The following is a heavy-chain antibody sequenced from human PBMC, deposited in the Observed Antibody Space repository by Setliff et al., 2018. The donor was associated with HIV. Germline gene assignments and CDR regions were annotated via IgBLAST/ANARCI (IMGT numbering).Heavy chain of an antibody. CDR2: IYYRGAT. J-gene: IGHJ4*02. CDR3: ARPYDSLYG. V-gene: IGHV4-39*01. D-gene: IGHD3-22*01. CDR1: GGSISNSDFY. Sequence: PSETLSLTCTVSGGSISNSDFYRGWIRQSPGKGLEWIGSIYYRGATYYNPTLQSRVTISADTSKNQFYLKLTSVTAADTAIYYCARPYDSLYGWGQGVLVTVSS.